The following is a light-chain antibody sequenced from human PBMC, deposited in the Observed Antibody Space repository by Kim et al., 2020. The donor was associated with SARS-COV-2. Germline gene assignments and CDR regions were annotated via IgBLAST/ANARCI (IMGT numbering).Light chain of an antibody. J-gene: IGLJ2*01. V-gene: IGLV3-21*04. CDR3: QVWDNSSDHVV. CDR1: NIGSKS. CDR2: YDS. Sequence: APVKTARITCGGNNIGSKSVHLYQQKPGQAPVLVIYYDSDRPSGIPERFSGSNSGNTATLTISRVEAGDEADYYCQVWDNSSDHVVFGGGTQLTVL.